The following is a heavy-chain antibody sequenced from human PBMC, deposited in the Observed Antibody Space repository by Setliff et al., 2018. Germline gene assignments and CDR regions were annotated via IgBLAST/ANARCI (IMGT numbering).Heavy chain of an antibody. CDR1: GGTFSDYY. J-gene: IGHJ4*02. CDR2: ISPGGST. Sequence: SSETLSLTCAAYGGTFSDYYWSWIRQPPGKGLEWIGEISPGGSTIYNPSLRSRVTMSVDTAKNRFSLNLTSVTAADTAVYYCATSGFCSAGSCYSFDDWGQGALVTVSS. V-gene: IGHV4-34*08. CDR3: ATSGFCSAGSCYSFDD. D-gene: IGHD6-19*01.